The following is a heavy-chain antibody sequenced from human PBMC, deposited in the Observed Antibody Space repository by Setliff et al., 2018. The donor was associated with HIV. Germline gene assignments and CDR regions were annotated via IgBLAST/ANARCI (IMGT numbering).Heavy chain of an antibody. V-gene: IGHV3-48*01. J-gene: IGHJ4*02. Sequence: GGSLRLSCGAAGFSFSSYSMNWVRQAPGKGLEWVSYISPSSTIIYYPDSGKGRFTTSRDNASNSLYLEMNSLRADDTAVYYCARDFCGSSCSSGYGYFDHWGQGTLVTVSS. CDR2: ISPSSTII. CDR1: GFSFSSYS. D-gene: IGHD2-15*01. CDR3: ARDFCGSSCSSGYGYFDH.